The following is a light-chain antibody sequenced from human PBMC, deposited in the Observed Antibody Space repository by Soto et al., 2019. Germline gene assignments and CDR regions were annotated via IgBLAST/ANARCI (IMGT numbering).Light chain of an antibody. J-gene: IGKJ1*01. CDR2: AAS. CDR3: HQYASSRT. CDR1: QSVSSRY. V-gene: IGKV3-20*01. Sequence: EIVLTQSPVTLSLSPGERATLSCRASQSVSSRYFAWYQQKPGQAPRLLIYAASSRAAGIPDRFSGSGSGTDFSLTISILEPEDFAVYYCHQYASSRTFGPGTKVE.